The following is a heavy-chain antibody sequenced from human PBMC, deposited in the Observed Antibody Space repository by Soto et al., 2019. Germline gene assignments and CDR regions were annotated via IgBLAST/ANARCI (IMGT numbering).Heavy chain of an antibody. J-gene: IGHJ4*02. CDR3: ARDHEGGTDFDY. CDR1: GFTFSSYG. D-gene: IGHD1-26*01. CDR2: IWYDGSNK. Sequence: SGGSLRLSCAASGFTFSSYGMHWVRQAPGKGLEWVAVIWYDGSNKYYADSVKGRFTISRDNSKNTLYLQMNSLRAEDTAVYYCARDHEGGTDFDYWGQGTLVTVS. V-gene: IGHV3-33*01.